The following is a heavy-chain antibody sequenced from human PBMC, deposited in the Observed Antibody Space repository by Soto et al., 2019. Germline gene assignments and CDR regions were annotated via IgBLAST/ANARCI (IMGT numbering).Heavy chain of an antibody. J-gene: IGHJ6*03. D-gene: IGHD4-17*01. CDR1: GGSISSSSYY. V-gene: IGHV4-39*07. CDR3: ARDAPLTTVTTDYYYYYMDV. CDR2: IYYSGST. Sequence: SETLSLTCTVSGGSISSSSYYWGWIRQPPGKGLEWIGSIYYSGSTYYNPSLKSRVTISVDTSKNQFSLKLNSVTAADTAVYYCARDAPLTTVTTDYYYYYMDVWGKGTTVTVSS.